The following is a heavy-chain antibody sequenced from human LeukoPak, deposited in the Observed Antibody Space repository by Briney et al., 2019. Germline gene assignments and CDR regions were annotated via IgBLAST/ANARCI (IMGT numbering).Heavy chain of an antibody. Sequence: SVKVSCKASGGTFSTNAVSWVRRAPGQGLEWMGRIIAVFGTVNYAQKFQGRVTITTDESTSTVYMELSSLRSEDTAVYYCARGLEAAAVDYWGQGTLVTVSS. J-gene: IGHJ4*02. CDR3: ARGLEAAAVDY. D-gene: IGHD6-13*01. V-gene: IGHV1-69*05. CDR1: GGTFSTNA. CDR2: IIAVFGTV.